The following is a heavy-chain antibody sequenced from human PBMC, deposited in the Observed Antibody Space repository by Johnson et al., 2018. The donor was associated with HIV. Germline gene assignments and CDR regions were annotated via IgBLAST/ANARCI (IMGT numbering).Heavy chain of an antibody. CDR2: ISSSGSTI. J-gene: IGHJ3*02. CDR1: GFTFSSYE. D-gene: IGHD3-22*01. Sequence: VQLVESGGGLVQPGGSLRLSCAASGFTFSSYEMNWVRQAPGKGLEWVSYISSSGSTIYYADSVKGRFTISRDNAKNSLYLQMNSLRAEDTAVYYCASSIVVAPDDAFDIWGQGTMVTVSS. V-gene: IGHV3-48*03. CDR3: ASSIVVAPDDAFDI.